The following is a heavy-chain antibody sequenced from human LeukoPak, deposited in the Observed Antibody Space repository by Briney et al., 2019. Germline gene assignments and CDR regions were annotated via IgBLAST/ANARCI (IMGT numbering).Heavy chain of an antibody. V-gene: IGHV6-1*01. CDR2: TYHRSRWYY. J-gene: IGHJ4*02. Sequence: SQTLSLICAISWDSVSSNSATWDWIRESPSRGLELLGRTYHRSRWYYDYAVSVKSRITINPETSKNQFSLQLTSVIPEDTAVYYCARGRSWPLDYWGQGTLVTFSS. CDR1: WDSVSSNSAT. D-gene: IGHD6-13*01. CDR3: ARGRSWPLDY.